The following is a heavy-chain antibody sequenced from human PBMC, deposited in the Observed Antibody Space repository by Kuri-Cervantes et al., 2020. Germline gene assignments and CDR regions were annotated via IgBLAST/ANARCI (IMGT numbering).Heavy chain of an antibody. D-gene: IGHD3-16*01. J-gene: IGHJ5*02. CDR1: GGSISSYY. CDR2: VYYTGGT. CDR3: ARERPAYPFDP. V-gene: IGHV4-59*01. Sequence: SETLSLTCTVSGGSISSYYWSWIRQPPGKGLEWIGYVYYTGGTSYNPSLKSRVAISLDTSKNQFSLKLTSVTTTDTAVYYCARERPAYPFDPWGQGILVTVSS.